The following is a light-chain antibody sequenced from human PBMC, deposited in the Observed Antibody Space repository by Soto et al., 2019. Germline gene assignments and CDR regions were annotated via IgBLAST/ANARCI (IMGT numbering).Light chain of an antibody. CDR2: GAS. V-gene: IGKV3-15*01. Sequence: EIVMTQSPATLSVSAGERATLSCRASQSVSSNLAWYQQKPGQAPRLLIYGASTRATGIPARFSGSGSGTEFILTISSLQSEDFAVYYCQQYHQWPLTFGGGTKVEV. J-gene: IGKJ4*01. CDR3: QQYHQWPLT. CDR1: QSVSSN.